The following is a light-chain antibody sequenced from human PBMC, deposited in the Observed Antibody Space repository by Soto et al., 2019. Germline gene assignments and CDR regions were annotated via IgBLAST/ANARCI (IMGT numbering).Light chain of an antibody. J-gene: IGLJ7*01. CDR3: LLSYSGADAV. Sequence: QAVVTQEPSLTVSPGGTVTLNCGSSTGAVTSGHYPYWFQQKPGQAPRTLIYDTSNKHSWTPARFSGSLLGGKAALTLSGAQPEDEAEYYCLLSYSGADAVFGGGTQLTVL. CDR2: DTS. V-gene: IGLV7-46*01. CDR1: TGAVTSGHY.